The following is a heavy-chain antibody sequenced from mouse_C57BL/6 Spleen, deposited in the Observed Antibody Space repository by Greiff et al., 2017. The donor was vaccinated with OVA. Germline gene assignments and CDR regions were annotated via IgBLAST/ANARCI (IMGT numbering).Heavy chain of an antibody. CDR1: GYTFTSYW. D-gene: IGHD1-1*01. J-gene: IGHJ4*01. Sequence: QVQLQQPGAELVRPGSSVKLSCKASGYTFTSYWMHWVKQRPIQGLEWIGNIDPSDSETHYNQKFKDKATLTVDKSSSTAYMQLSSLTSEDSAVYYCARSFITTVVATSDYWGQGTSVTVSS. CDR2: IDPSDSET. V-gene: IGHV1-52*01. CDR3: ARSFITTVVATSDY.